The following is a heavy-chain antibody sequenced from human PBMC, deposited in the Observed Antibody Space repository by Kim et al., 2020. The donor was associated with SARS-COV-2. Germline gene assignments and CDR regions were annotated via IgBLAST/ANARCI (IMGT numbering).Heavy chain of an antibody. Sequence: GGSLRLSCAASGFTFSSYWMSWVRQAPGKGLEWVANIKQDGSEKYYVDSVKGRFTISRDNAKNSLYLQMNSLRAEDTAVYYCARDGDYYDSSGYSGDFDYWGQRTLVTVSS. CDR3: ARDGDYYDSSGYSGDFDY. CDR1: GFTFSSYW. D-gene: IGHD3-22*01. V-gene: IGHV3-7*03. CDR2: IKQDGSEK. J-gene: IGHJ4*02.